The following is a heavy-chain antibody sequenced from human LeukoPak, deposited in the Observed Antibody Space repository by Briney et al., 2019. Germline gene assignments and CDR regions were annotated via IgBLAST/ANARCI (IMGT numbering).Heavy chain of an antibody. Sequence: GGSLRLSCAASGFTFSSYAMSWVRQAPGKGLEWVSGISWDSGSIGYADSVKGRFTISRDNAKNSLYLQMNSLRAEDMALYYCAKGAVSGYHDAFDIWGQGTMVTVSS. CDR1: GFTFSSYA. CDR2: ISWDSGSI. D-gene: IGHD6-19*01. V-gene: IGHV3-9*03. CDR3: AKGAVSGYHDAFDI. J-gene: IGHJ3*02.